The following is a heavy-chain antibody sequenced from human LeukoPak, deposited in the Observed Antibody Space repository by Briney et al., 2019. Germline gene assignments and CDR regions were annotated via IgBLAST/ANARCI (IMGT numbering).Heavy chain of an antibody. CDR1: GGTFSSYA. D-gene: IGHD6-13*01. CDR3: ARGLIRQQLSPEYFQH. Sequence: SVKVSCKASGGTFSSYAISWARQAPGQGLEWMGRIIPIFGTANYAQKFQGRVTITTDESTSTAYMELSSLRSEDTAVYYCARGLIRQQLSPEYFQHWGQGTLVTVSS. CDR2: IIPIFGTA. J-gene: IGHJ1*01. V-gene: IGHV1-69*05.